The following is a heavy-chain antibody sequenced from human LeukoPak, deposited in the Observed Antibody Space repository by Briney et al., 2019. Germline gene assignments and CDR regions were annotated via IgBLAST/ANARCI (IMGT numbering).Heavy chain of an antibody. CDR1: GGSFSGYY. V-gene: IGHV4-34*01. D-gene: IGHD3-3*01. CDR2: INHSGST. J-gene: IGHJ4*02. Sequence: PSETLSLTCAVYGGSFSGYYWSWIRQPPGKGLEWIGEINHSGSTNYNPSLKSRVTISVDTSKNQFSLKLSPVTAADTAVYYCARGDYDFWSGYPYWGQGTLVTVSS. CDR3: ARGDYDFWSGYPY.